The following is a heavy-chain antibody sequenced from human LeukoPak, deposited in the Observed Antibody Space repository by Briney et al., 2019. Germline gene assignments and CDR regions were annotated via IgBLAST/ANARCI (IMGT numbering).Heavy chain of an antibody. V-gene: IGHV4-4*07. J-gene: IGHJ3*02. CDR3: ARDLIHSRVDAFDI. Sequence: SETLSLTCTVSGGSISSYYWSWIRQPAGKGLEWIGRIYTSGSTNYNPSLKSRVTMSVDTSKDQFSLKLSSVTAADTAVYYCARDLIHSRVDAFDIWSQGTMVTVSS. CDR1: GGSISSYY. D-gene: IGHD2-21*01. CDR2: IYTSGST.